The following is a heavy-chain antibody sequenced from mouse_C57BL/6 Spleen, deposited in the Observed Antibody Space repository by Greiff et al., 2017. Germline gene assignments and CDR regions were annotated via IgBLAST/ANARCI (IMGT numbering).Heavy chain of an antibody. V-gene: IGHV6-6*01. J-gene: IGHJ4*01. Sequence: EVMLVESGGGLVQPGGSMKLSCAASGFTFSDAWMDWVRQSPEKGLEWVAEIRNKANNHATYYAESVKGRFTISRDDSKSSVYLQMNSLRAEDTGIYYCTRLVATNYYAMDYWGQGTSVTVSS. CDR2: IRNKANNHAT. CDR3: TRLVATNYYAMDY. D-gene: IGHD1-1*01. CDR1: GFTFSDAW.